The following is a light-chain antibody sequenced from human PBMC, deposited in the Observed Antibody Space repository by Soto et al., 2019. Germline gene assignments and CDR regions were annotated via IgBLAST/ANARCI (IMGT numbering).Light chain of an antibody. CDR2: ATS. Sequence: EIVLTQSPGTLSLSPGETATLSCRASQTVNSDYLAWFQQRPGQAPRLLIFATSRRATDIPDRFSGSGSGTDSTLAIRRLEPEDFAVYYCQQYVHWPPGTFGQGTKVDIK. J-gene: IGKJ1*01. CDR1: QTVNSDY. V-gene: IGKV3-20*01. CDR3: QQYVHWPPGT.